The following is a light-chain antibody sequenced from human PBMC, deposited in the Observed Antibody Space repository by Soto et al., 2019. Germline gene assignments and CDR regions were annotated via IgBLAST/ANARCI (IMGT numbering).Light chain of an antibody. CDR1: SSDVGAYNY. V-gene: IGLV2-8*01. Sequence: QSALAQPPSASASPGQSITISCTGTSSDVGAYNYVSWYQHHPAKAPKVVIYEVTKRPSGVPDRFSGSKSGNTAYLTVSGLQADDAADYYCSSYAGRNNLVFGGGTKLTVL. CDR2: EVT. CDR3: SSYAGRNNLV. J-gene: IGLJ2*01.